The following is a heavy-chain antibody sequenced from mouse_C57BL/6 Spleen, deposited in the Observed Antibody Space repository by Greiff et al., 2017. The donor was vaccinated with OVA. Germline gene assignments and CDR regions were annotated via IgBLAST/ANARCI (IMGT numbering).Heavy chain of an antibody. CDR3: ARDGSYYGNYEGFAY. CDR2: ISDGGSYT. CDR1: GFTFSSYA. Sequence: EVQRVESGGGLVKPGGSLKLSCAASGFTFSSYAMSWVRQTPEKRLEWVATISDGGSYTYYPDNVKGRFTISRDNAKNNLYLQMSHLKSEDTAMYYCARDGSYYGNYEGFAYWGQGTLVTVSA. V-gene: IGHV5-4*01. D-gene: IGHD2-1*01. J-gene: IGHJ3*01.